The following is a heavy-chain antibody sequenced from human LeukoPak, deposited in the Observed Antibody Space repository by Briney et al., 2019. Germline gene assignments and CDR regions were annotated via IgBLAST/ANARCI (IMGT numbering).Heavy chain of an antibody. CDR2: INPSGGST. CDR3: ARAVVGATRGIDY. D-gene: IGHD1-26*01. CDR1: GYTFTSYY. Sequence: TSVKGSCKASGYTFTSYYMHWVRQAPGEGLEWMGIINPSGGSTSYAHKFQGRVTITRDTSTSTVYMELSSLRSDDTAVYYCARAVVGATRGIDYWGQGTLVTVLS. J-gene: IGHJ4*02. V-gene: IGHV1-46*01.